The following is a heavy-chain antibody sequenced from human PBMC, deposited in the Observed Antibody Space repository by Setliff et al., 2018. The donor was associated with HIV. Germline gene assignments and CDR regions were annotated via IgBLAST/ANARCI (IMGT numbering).Heavy chain of an antibody. CDR2: IYYSGTT. V-gene: IGHV4-59*08. J-gene: IGHJ4*02. D-gene: IGHD3-22*01. CDR3: ARRPSPYYYYDSSGYSGGNVDY. CDR1: GGSISGYY. Sequence: PSETLSLTCTVSGGSISGYYWSWIRQPPGKGLEWIGDIYYSGTTHYNPSLKSRITISVDTSKNQFSLKLSSVTAADTAVYYCARRPSPYYYYDSSGYSGGNVDYWGQGTLVTVSS.